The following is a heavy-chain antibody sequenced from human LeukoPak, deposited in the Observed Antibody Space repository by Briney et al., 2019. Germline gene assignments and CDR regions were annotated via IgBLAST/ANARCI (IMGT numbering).Heavy chain of an antibody. CDR3: AGDVVGATGYFEH. J-gene: IGHJ4*02. CDR2: IWSDGGNT. D-gene: IGHD1-26*01. V-gene: IGHV3-33*01. CDR1: GVTFSSYV. Sequence: PGGSLRLSCAASGVTFSSYVMHWVRQAPGKGLEWVAAIWSDGGNTYYADSVKGRFTISRDNSKNTLHLQMSSLRAEDTAVYFCAGDVVGATGYFEHWGQGTLATVSS.